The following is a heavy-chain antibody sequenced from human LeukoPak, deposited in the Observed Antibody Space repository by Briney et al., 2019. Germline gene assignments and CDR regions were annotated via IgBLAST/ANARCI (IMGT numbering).Heavy chain of an antibody. CDR3: ARQGSSSVWSGYYIFDY. Sequence: PSETLSLTCTVSGGSISSVSYYWGWLRQPPGKGLEWIGNIYYSGSTYYNPSLKSRVTISVDTSKNQFSLKLSSVTAADTAVYYCARQGSSSVWSGYYIFDYWGQGTLVTVSS. D-gene: IGHD3-3*01. V-gene: IGHV4-39*01. CDR1: GGSISSVSYY. CDR2: IYYSGST. J-gene: IGHJ4*02.